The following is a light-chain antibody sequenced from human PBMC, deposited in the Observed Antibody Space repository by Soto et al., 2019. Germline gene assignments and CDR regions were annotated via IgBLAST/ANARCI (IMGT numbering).Light chain of an antibody. CDR3: QSYDDSLSGWV. V-gene: IGLV1-40*01. Sequence: QPVLTQPPSVSGAPGQRVTISCTGSSSNLGAGYDVDWYQQLPGTAPKVFIYGNINRPSGVPDRFSGSKSGTSASLVITGLQTEDEADYYCQSYDDSLSGWVFGGGTKLTVL. CDR1: SSNLGAGYD. CDR2: GNI. J-gene: IGLJ3*02.